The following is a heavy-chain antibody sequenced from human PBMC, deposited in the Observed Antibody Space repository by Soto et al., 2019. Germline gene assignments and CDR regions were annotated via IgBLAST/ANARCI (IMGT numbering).Heavy chain of an antibody. CDR3: ARGKTVAAAGPFDY. D-gene: IGHD6-13*01. Sequence: SETLSLTCAVYGGNISSGGYYWSWIRQHPGKGPEWIGYIYYSGSTYYNPSLKSRVTISGDTSKNQFSLKLSSVTAADTAVYYCARGKTVAAAGPFDYWGQGTLVTVSS. V-gene: IGHV4-31*11. J-gene: IGHJ4*02. CDR1: GGNISSGGYY. CDR2: IYYSGST.